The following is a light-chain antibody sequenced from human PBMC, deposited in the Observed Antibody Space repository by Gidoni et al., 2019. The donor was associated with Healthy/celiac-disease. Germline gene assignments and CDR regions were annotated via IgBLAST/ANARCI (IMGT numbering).Light chain of an antibody. CDR2: AAS. J-gene: IGKJ1*01. CDR1: QSISSY. V-gene: IGKV1-39*01. CDR3: QQSSSTPPRT. Sequence: DIQMTQSPSSLSASVGDRVTITCRASQSISSYLNWYQKKPRKAPKLLIYAASSLQSGVPSRFSGSGSGTDFTLPISSLQPEDFATYYCQQSSSTPPRTSGQGTKVEIK.